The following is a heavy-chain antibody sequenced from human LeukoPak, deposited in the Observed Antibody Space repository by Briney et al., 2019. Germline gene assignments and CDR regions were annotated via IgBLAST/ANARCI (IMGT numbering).Heavy chain of an antibody. CDR1: GYTFTSYY. V-gene: IGHV1-46*01. J-gene: IGHJ5*02. Sequence: GASVKVSCKASGYTFTSYYMHWVRQAPGQGLERMGIINPSGGSTSYAQKFQGRVTMTRDTSTSTVYMELSSLRSDDTAVYYCVRGATMLWVPFDPWGQGTLVTVSS. CDR2: INPSGGST. D-gene: IGHD1-26*01. CDR3: VRGATMLWVPFDP.